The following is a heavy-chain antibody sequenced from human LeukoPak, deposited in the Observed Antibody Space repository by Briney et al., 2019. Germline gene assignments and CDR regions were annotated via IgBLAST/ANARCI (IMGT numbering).Heavy chain of an antibody. CDR2: INPNSGDP. Sequence: ASVKVSCKPSGFAFTGYYLHWVRQAPGQGLEWMGWINPNSGDPNHAQKFQGRVTMTRDTSISTAYMELSSLKSDDTAVYYCARDIGIRDGYNYWFDSWGQGTLVTVSS. D-gene: IGHD5-24*01. CDR1: GFAFTGYY. CDR3: ARDIGIRDGYNYWFDS. J-gene: IGHJ5*01. V-gene: IGHV1-2*02.